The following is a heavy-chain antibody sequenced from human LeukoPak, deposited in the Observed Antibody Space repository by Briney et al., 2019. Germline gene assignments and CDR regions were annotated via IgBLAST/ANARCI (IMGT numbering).Heavy chain of an antibody. CDR2: IIPIFGTP. Sequence: ASVTVSCKASGGTFSRYAISWVRQAPGQGVEWMGRIIPIFGTPNYAQKFQGRVTISADKSTNTAYMEVTSLRSEDTAVYYRARGDYYDSSGIFDYWGQGTLVTVSS. CDR1: GGTFSRYA. V-gene: IGHV1-69*06. CDR3: ARGDYYDSSGIFDY. D-gene: IGHD3-22*01. J-gene: IGHJ4*02.